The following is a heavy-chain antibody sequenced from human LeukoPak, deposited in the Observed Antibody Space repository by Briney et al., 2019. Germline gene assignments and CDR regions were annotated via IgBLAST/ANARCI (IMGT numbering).Heavy chain of an antibody. J-gene: IGHJ3*02. CDR1: GFSFSSYA. Sequence: PGRSLRLSCATSGFSFSSYAMHWVRQAPGKGLVWVSRISGDGSSTSYADSVRGRFTISRDNAKNTPYLQMNSLRAEDTAVYYCASLKPGIAAAGKISDAFDIWGQGTMVTVSS. CDR2: ISGDGSST. V-gene: IGHV3-74*01. D-gene: IGHD6-13*01. CDR3: ASLKPGIAAAGKISDAFDI.